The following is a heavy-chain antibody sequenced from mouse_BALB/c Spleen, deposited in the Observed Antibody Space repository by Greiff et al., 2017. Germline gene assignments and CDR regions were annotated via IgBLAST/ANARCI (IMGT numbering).Heavy chain of an antibody. CDR3: ARERNGNPYAMDY. J-gene: IGHJ4*01. V-gene: IGHV1-31*01. Sequence: VQLQQSGPELVKPGASVKISCTASGYSFTGYYMHWVKQSHVKSLEWIGRINPYNGATSYNQNFKDKASLTVDKSSSTAYMELHSLTSEDSAVYYCARERNGNPYAMDYWGQGTSVTVSS. CDR2: INPYNGAT. CDR1: GYSFTGYY. D-gene: IGHD2-1*01.